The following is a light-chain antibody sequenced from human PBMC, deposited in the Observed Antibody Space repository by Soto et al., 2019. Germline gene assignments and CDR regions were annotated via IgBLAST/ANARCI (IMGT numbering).Light chain of an antibody. Sequence: QSVLTQSASVSGSPGQSITISCTGSGTDVGTYNFVSWFQRHPGKAPQLIIYEVTERPSGVSPRFSGSKSVNTASLTISGLRAEDEADYFCCSFAGRKTWVFGGGTQLTVL. CDR2: EVT. J-gene: IGLJ3*02. CDR3: CSFAGRKTWV. CDR1: GTDVGTYNF. V-gene: IGLV2-23*02.